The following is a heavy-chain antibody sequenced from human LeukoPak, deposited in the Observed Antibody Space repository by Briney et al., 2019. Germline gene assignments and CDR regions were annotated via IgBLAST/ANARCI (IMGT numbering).Heavy chain of an antibody. Sequence: PGRSLRLSCAASGFTFSSYGMNWVRQAPGKGLEWVSYSSSSGFTIYYADSVKGRFTISRDNIDNSLYLQMNSLRAEDTAVYYCARGGENLIEVEPAPMDVWGRGTTVTVSS. CDR1: GFTFSSYG. D-gene: IGHD2-2*01. J-gene: IGHJ6*02. CDR3: ARGGENLIEVEPAPMDV. CDR2: SSSSGFTI. V-gene: IGHV3-48*04.